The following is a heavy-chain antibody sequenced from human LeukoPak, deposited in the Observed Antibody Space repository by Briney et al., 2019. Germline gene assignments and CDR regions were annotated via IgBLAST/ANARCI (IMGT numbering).Heavy chain of an antibody. V-gene: IGHV4-61*02. CDR2: MYTSGST. CDR1: GGSISSSSYY. CDR3: ARDNVVVRGANYNWFDP. D-gene: IGHD3-10*01. J-gene: IGHJ5*02. Sequence: SETLSLTCTVSGGSISSSSYYWGWIRRPAGKGLEWIGRMYTSGSTNYNPSLKSRVTMSVDTSKNQFSLKLSSLTAADTAVYYCARDNVVVRGANYNWFDPWGQGTLVTVSS.